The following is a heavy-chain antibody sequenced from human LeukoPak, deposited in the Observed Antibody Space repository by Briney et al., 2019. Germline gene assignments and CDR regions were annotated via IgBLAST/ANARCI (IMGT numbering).Heavy chain of an antibody. CDR3: ARIVTTGVRDY. D-gene: IGHD4-23*01. J-gene: IGHJ4*02. CDR1: GYTFTSYD. V-gene: IGHV1-8*01. CDR2: MNPNSGNT. Sequence: GASVKVSFKASGYTFTSYDINWVRQATGQGLEWMGWMNPNSGNTGYAQKFQGRVTRTSNTSKSTAYMELSSLRSEDTAVYYCARIVTTGVRDYWGQGTLVTVSS.